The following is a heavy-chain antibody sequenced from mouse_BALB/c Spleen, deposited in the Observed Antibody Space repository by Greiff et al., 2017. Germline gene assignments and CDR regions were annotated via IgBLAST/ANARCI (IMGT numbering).Heavy chain of an antibody. Sequence: VQGVESGPGLVQPSQSLSITCTVSGFSLTSYGVHWVRQSPGKGLEWLGVIWSGGSTDYNAAFISRLSISKDNSKSQVFFKMNSLQANDTAIYYCARNRGYYGNSYFDVWGAGTTVTVSS. CDR3: ARNRGYYGNSYFDV. CDR1: GFSLTSYG. D-gene: IGHD2-1*01. J-gene: IGHJ1*01. V-gene: IGHV2-2*02. CDR2: IWSGGST.